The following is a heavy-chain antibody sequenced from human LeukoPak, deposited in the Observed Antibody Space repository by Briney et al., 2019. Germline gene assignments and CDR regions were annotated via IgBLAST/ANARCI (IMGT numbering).Heavy chain of an antibody. CDR2: SKNKDYAYST. V-gene: IGHV3-72*01. Sequence: GGSLRLSCAASGFTFSDHHTDWVRQAPGKGLVWIGRSKNKDYAYSTVYAASVKGRFTFSRDDPKNSLYLQMNSLTTEDTAVYYCTSIFYYGSRGYYPDFWGQGTLVTVSS. J-gene: IGHJ4*02. CDR3: TSIFYYGSRGYYPDF. CDR1: GFTFSDHH. D-gene: IGHD3-10*01.